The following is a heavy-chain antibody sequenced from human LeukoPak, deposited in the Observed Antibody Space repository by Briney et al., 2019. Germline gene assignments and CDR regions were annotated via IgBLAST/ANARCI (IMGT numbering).Heavy chain of an antibody. V-gene: IGHV3-21*01. CDR3: ARDRRAVAVPDAFDI. D-gene: IGHD6-19*01. Sequence: GGSLRLSCAASGFTFSSYSMNWVRQAPGKGLEWVSSISSCSSYIYYADSVKGRFTISRDNAKNSLYLQMNSLRAEDTAVYYCARDRRAVAVPDAFDIWGQGTMVTVSS. CDR1: GFTFSSYS. J-gene: IGHJ3*02. CDR2: ISSCSSYI.